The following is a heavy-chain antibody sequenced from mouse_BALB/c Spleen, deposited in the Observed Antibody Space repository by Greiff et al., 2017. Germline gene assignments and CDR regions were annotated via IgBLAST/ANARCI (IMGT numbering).Heavy chain of an antibody. CDR1: GFSLTDYG. Sequence: QVQLQQSGPGLVAPSQSLSITCTVSGFSLTDYGVSWIRQPPGKGLEWLGVIWGGGSTYYNSALKSRLSISKDNSKSQVFLKMNSLQTDDTAMYYCAKQATYDRDAGGAYWGQGSLGTVSA. CDR2: IWGGGST. J-gene: IGHJ3*01. CDR3: AKQATYDRDAGGAY. V-gene: IGHV2-6-5*01. D-gene: IGHD2-14*01.